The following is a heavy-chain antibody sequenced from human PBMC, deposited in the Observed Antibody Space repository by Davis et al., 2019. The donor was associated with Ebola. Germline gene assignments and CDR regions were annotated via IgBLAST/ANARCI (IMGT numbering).Heavy chain of an antibody. J-gene: IGHJ4*02. CDR2: IIPIFGSP. Sequence: ASVKVSCKASGYTFTSYYMHWVRQAPGQGLEWMGGIIPIFGSPQYQQNFQGRVTMTTDTSTSTAYMELRSLRSDDTAVYYCARDTSGIAVAGQWGQGTLVTVSS. V-gene: IGHV1/OR15-2*02. CDR3: ARDTSGIAVAGQ. CDR1: GYTFTSYY. D-gene: IGHD6-19*01.